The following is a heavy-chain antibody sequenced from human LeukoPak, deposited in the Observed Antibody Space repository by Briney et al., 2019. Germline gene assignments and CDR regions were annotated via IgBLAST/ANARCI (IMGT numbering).Heavy chain of an antibody. V-gene: IGHV3-74*01. Sequence: GGSLRLSCAASGFTFSSYWMHWVRQGPGEGLVWVSRINSDGKSTSYADSVKGRFTISRDNAKDTLYLQMNSLRAEDTAVYYCAKVIREVDMSHDYWGQGALVTVSS. CDR3: AKVIREVDMSHDY. D-gene: IGHD5-24*01. J-gene: IGHJ4*02. CDR1: GFTFSSYW. CDR2: INSDGKST.